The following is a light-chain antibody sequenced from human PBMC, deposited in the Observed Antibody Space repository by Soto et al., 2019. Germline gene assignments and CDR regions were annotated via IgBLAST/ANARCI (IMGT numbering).Light chain of an antibody. CDR1: QSVSSD. Sequence: EIVMTHSPATLSVSPGERATISCRASQSVSSDLAWFQQKPGQPPRLLIYGASTRATGIPARFCGSGSGTEFTLTISSLQSEDFAVYYCQQYKLWYTFAQGTKVDIK. J-gene: IGKJ2*01. CDR2: GAS. V-gene: IGKV3-15*01. CDR3: QQYKLWYT.